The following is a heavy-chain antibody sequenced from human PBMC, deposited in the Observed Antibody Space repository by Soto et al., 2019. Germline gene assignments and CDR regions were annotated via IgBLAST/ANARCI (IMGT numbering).Heavy chain of an antibody. CDR3: AHRGDSSSWYDY. CDR1: GFSLSTSGVG. V-gene: IGHV2-5*02. Sequence: QITLKESGPTLVKPTQTLTLTCTFSGFSLSTSGVGVCWIRQPPGKALEWLALIYWDDDKHYSPSLKSRLTTTKDTCKHQSVLTMTTMNPVDPATYCSAHRGDSSSWYDYWGQGTLVTVSS. J-gene: IGHJ4*02. D-gene: IGHD6-13*01. CDR2: IYWDDDK.